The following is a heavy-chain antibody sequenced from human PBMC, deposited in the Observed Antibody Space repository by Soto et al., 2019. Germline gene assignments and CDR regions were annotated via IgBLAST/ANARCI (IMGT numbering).Heavy chain of an antibody. CDR2: MNPNSGNT. CDR1: GYTFTSYD. J-gene: IGHJ4*02. D-gene: IGHD2-2*01. Sequence: QVQLVQSGAEVKKPGASVKVSCKASGYTFTSYDINWVRQAPGQGLEWMGWMNPNSGNTGYEQKFQGRVTMTRNTSRSTAYMELGSLRCEDTAVYYSASGPSASPHWGQGTLVTVSS. V-gene: IGHV1-8*01. CDR3: ASGPSASPH.